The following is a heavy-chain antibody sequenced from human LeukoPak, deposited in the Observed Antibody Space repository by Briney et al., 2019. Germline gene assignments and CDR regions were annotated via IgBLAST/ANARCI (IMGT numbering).Heavy chain of an antibody. CDR2: INHSGSA. CDR1: DGSFSGSY. Sequence: SETLSLTCAVYDGSFSGSYCTWIRQPPGKGLEWIGEINHSGSANYNPSLKSRVTILLDTSKNQFSLNLSSVTAADTAVHYCARRPRGVIIKTWFDSWGQGTLVTVSS. V-gene: IGHV4-34*01. CDR3: ARRPRGVIIKTWFDS. J-gene: IGHJ5*01. D-gene: IGHD3-10*01.